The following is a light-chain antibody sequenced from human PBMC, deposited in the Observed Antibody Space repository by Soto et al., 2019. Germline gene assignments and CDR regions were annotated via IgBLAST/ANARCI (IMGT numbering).Light chain of an antibody. V-gene: IGKV3-11*01. CDR2: DAS. Sequence: EIVLTQSPATLSLSPGERATLSCRASQSVSNSLVWFQQKPGQAPRLLIYDASNRATDIPARFSGSGSGTDFTLTISSLEPEDLAVYYCQQRRNWPRTFGQGTKLEIK. CDR1: QSVSNS. J-gene: IGKJ2*01. CDR3: QQRRNWPRT.